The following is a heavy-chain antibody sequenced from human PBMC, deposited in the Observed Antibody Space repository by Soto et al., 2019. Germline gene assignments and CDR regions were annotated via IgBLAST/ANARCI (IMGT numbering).Heavy chain of an antibody. CDR3: ARDKGYYYDRIGYQPFDS. CDR1: GYTFTSYG. J-gene: IGHJ4*02. D-gene: IGHD3-22*01. V-gene: IGHV1-18*04. CDR2: ISAYNGNT. Sequence: ASVKVSCKASGYTFTSYGMSWVRQAPGQGLEWMGWISAYNGNTNYAQKLQGRVTMTTDTSRSRAYMEVRSVRSDDTAVYYCARDKGYYYDRIGYQPFDSWGQGTLVTVSS.